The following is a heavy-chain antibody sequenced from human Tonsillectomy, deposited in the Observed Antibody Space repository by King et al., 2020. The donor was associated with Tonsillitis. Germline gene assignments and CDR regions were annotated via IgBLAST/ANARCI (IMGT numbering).Heavy chain of an antibody. D-gene: IGHD3-22*01. J-gene: IGHJ3*02. CDR2: IYYTGST. Sequence: QLQESGPGLVKPSEALSLTCTVSGGSISSRSYYWGWIRQPPGKGREWNGGIYYTGSTYYNPSLRSRATVSVDTSKNQFSLKLSSVTAADTAVYHCARRPYYYDASGYYPWAFDIWGRGTMVTVSS. V-gene: IGHV4-39*01. CDR1: GGSISSRSYY. CDR3: ARRPYYYDASGYYPWAFDI.